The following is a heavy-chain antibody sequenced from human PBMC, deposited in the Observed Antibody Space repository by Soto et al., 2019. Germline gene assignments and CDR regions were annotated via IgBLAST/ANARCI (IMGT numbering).Heavy chain of an antibody. J-gene: IGHJ6*02. CDR3: ARGKGMEENFYYYGLDL. CDR1: GYTFSTHA. V-gene: IGHV1-3*01. D-gene: IGHD1-1*01. Sequence: QVQVVQSGAEVKKPGASVKISCKASGYTFSTHAMHRVRQAPGQSLEWMGWINGGTGQTKHSHRFQDRVSITRDTSASTADMELSSLRSEDTAVYYCARGKGMEENFYYYGLDLWGQGTTVTVSS. CDR2: INGGTGQT.